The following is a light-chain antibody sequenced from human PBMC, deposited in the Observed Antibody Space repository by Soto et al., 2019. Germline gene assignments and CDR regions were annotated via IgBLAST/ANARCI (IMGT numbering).Light chain of an antibody. Sequence: QSALTQPRSVSGSPGQSVTISCTGTSSDVGGYNYVSWYQQHPGKAPKLMIYDVGKRPSGVPDRFSGSKSGNTASLSISGLQAEDEADYYCCSYAGSPWVFGGGTKLTVL. V-gene: IGLV2-11*01. J-gene: IGLJ3*02. CDR3: CSYAGSPWV. CDR1: SSDVGGYNY. CDR2: DVG.